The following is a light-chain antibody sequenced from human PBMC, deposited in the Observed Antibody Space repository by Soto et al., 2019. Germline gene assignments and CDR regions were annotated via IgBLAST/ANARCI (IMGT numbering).Light chain of an antibody. Sequence: EIVLTQSPGTLSLSPGERATLSCRASQSVSSSYLAWYQQKPGQAPMLLIYGASSRATGIPDRFSGSGSGTDFTLTISRLEPEDFAVYYCQQYGISPPGVTFGGGTKVEIK. V-gene: IGKV3-20*01. CDR1: QSVSSSY. CDR2: GAS. J-gene: IGKJ4*01. CDR3: QQYGISPPGVT.